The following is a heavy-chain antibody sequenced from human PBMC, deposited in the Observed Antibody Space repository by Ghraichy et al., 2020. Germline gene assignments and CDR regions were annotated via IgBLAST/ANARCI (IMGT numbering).Heavy chain of an antibody. CDR2: INHSGST. CDR3: ATDILRKAVFDY. J-gene: IGHJ4*02. D-gene: IGHD3-9*01. V-gene: IGHV4-34*01. Sequence: SETLSLTCAVYGGSFSGYYWSWIRQPPGKGLEWIGEINHSGSTNYNPSLKSRVTISVDTSKNQFSLKLSSVTAADTAVYYCATDILRKAVFDYWGQGTLVTVSS. CDR1: GGSFSGYY.